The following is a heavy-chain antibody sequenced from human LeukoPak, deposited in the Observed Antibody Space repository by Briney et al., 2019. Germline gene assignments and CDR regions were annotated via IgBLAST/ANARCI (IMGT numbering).Heavy chain of an antibody. CDR1: FASISSGGYY. Sequence: SETLSLACTVSFASISSGGYYWTWIRQHPEKGLEWIGYIFDSGNIYYNPSLKSRLTISVDTSENQFSLKLTSVTAADTAIYYCASSYSNSWYDYWGQGILVTVSS. CDR2: IFDSGNI. CDR3: ASSYSNSWYDY. V-gene: IGHV4-31*03. D-gene: IGHD6-13*01. J-gene: IGHJ4*02.